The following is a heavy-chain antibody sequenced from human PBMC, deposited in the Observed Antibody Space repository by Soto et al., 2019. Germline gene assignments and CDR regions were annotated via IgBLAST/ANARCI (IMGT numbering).Heavy chain of an antibody. V-gene: IGHV1-18*01. D-gene: IGHD6-19*01. CDR2: ISGYNGNT. J-gene: IGHJ6*02. CDR1: GYTFSNYG. CDR3: SRFIMVGGWSVPNYDDGMDV. Sequence: QVQLVQSGAEVKKPGASVTVSCKTSGYTFSNYGITWVRQAPGQGLEWMGWISGYNGNTNYAQTVQGRVTLTTDTSTGTVYTERRSLKPADTAIYYCSRFIMVGGWSVPNYDDGMDVWGQGTRVTVSS.